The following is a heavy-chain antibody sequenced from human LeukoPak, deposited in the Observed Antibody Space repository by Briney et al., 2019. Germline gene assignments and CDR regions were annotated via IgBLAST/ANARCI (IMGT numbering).Heavy chain of an antibody. J-gene: IGHJ4*02. V-gene: IGHV4-34*01. CDR3: ARVPIWSGYYRDY. CDR1: GGSFSGYY. CDR2: INHSGST. D-gene: IGHD3-3*01. Sequence: SETLSLTCAVYGGSFSGYYWSWIRQPPGKGLEWIGEINHSGSTNYNPSLKSRVTISVDASKNQFSLKLSSVTAADTAVYYCARVPIWSGYYRDYWGQGTLVTVSS.